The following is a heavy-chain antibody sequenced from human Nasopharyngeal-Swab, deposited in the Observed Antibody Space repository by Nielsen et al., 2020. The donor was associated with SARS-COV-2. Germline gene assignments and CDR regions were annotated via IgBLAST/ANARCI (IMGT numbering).Heavy chain of an antibody. V-gene: IGHV1-18*01. CDR2: ISAYNGNT. Sequence: GQASCQGCGWIFTSYGISWVRQAPGQGLEWMGWISAYNGNTNYAQKLQGRVTMTTDTSTSTAYMELRSLRSDDTAVYYCARVPGNHDAFDIWGQGTMVTVSS. CDR1: GWIFTSYG. D-gene: IGHD2-2*01. CDR3: ARVPGNHDAFDI. J-gene: IGHJ3*02.